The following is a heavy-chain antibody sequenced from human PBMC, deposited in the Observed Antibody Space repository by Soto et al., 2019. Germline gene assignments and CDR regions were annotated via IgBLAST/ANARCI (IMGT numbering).Heavy chain of an antibody. CDR2: INHSGST. CDR3: ASCGFNGYCSSTSCYRIVGKVSWFDA. J-gene: IGHJ5*02. Sequence: SETLSLTCAVHGGSFSGYYWSWIRQPPGKGLEWIGEINHSGSTNYNPSLKSRVTISVYTSKNQFSLKRSSVTAADTAGYYCASCGFNGYCSSTSCYRIVGKVSWFDAWGQGTLVTVSS. CDR1: GGSFSGYY. V-gene: IGHV4-34*01. D-gene: IGHD2-2*01.